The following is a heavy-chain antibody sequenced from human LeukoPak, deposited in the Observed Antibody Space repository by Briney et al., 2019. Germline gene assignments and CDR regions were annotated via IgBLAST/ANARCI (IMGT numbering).Heavy chain of an antibody. CDR2: IKQDGSEK. V-gene: IGHV3-7*05. Sequence: QPGGSLRLSCAASGFTFSSYWMSWVRQAPGKGLEGVANIKQDGSEKYYVDSVKGRFTISRDNAKNSLYLQMNSLRAEDTAVYYCARERGGRDGYNSPDYWGQGTLVTVSS. CDR1: GFTFSSYW. CDR3: ARERGGRDGYNSPDY. J-gene: IGHJ4*02. D-gene: IGHD5-24*01.